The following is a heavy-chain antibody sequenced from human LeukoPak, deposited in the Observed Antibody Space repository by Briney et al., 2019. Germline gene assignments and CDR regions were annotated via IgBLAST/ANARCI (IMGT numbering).Heavy chain of an antibody. D-gene: IGHD3-10*01. V-gene: IGHV4-61*02. CDR2: VYTSGST. CDR1: GGSISSGSYY. CDR3: ARCGGWGSGSSYYYYMDV. J-gene: IGHJ6*03. Sequence: SQTLSLTCTVSGGSISSGSYYWSWIRQPAGKGLEWIGRVYTSGSTNYNPSLKSRVTISVDTSKNQFSLKLSSVTAADTAVYYCARCGGWGSGSSYYYYMDVWGKGTTVTVSS.